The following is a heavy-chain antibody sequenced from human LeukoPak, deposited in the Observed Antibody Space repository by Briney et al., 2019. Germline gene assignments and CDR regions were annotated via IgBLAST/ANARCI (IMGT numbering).Heavy chain of an antibody. D-gene: IGHD2-2*01. CDR2: ISWDGGST. V-gene: IGHV3-43D*04. CDR3: ATASRGAVPAAIYY. Sequence: GGSLRLYCAASGFTFDDYAMHWVRQAPAKGLEWVSLISWDGGSTYYADSVKGRFTISRDNSKNSLYLQMNSLRAAATASYYTATASRGAVPAAIYYSGQSTSVTVSS. J-gene: IGHJ4*02. CDR1: GFTFDDYA.